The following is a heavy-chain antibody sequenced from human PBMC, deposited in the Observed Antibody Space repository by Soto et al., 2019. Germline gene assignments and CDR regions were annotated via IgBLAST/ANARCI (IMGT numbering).Heavy chain of an antibody. Sequence: QVQLQESGPGLVKPSQTLSLTCKVSGTSVRHFYWSWIRQSAGKGLEWIGRIYSTGTTNFNPSLKSRLTMSTDMSKNQVSLNLTSVTAADTAVYYCVRDRADFSSTYYHYFSVWGRGTLVTVSS. CDR1: GTSVRHFY. V-gene: IGHV4-4*07. J-gene: IGHJ2*01. CDR2: IYSTGTT. D-gene: IGHD6-13*01. CDR3: VRDRADFSSTYYHYFSV.